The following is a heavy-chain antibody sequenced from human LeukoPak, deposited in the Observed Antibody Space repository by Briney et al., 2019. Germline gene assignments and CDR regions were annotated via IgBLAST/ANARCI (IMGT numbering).Heavy chain of an antibody. CDR3: AKDLYDYVWGSYRSPLSY. CDR1: GFTFSSYG. D-gene: IGHD3-16*02. J-gene: IGHJ4*02. V-gene: IGHV3-30*02. CDR2: IRYDGSNK. Sequence: PGGSLRLSCAASGFTFSSYGMHWVRQAPGKGLEWVAFIRYDGSNKYYADSVKGRFTISRDNSKNALYLQMNSLRAEDTAVYYCAKDLYDYVWGSYRSPLSYWGQGTLVTVSS.